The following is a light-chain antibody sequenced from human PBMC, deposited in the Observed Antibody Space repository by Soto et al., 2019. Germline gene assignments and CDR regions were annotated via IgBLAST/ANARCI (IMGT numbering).Light chain of an antibody. CDR3: QQAISFPIT. V-gene: IGKV1-12*01. Sequence: EIEMTQKTSSVSASIGDRVSITCRASQGISTYLGWYQQKPGKAPKLLIYAASSLQTGVPSRFSGSGSGTDFTLTISSLQPEDFGTYYCQQAISFPITFGQGTRLEV. CDR2: AAS. CDR1: QGISTY. J-gene: IGKJ5*01.